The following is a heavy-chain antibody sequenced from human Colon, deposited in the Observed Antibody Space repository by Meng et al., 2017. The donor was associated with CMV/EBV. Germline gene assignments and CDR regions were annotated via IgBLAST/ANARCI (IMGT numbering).Heavy chain of an antibody. J-gene: IGHJ4*02. CDR3: VRSLDDASGQFRDY. V-gene: IGHV1-18*01. D-gene: IGHD3-3*01. Sequence: ASVKVSCKASGYTFTTFGISWVRQAPGQGPEWMGWISPYSGHTNSAPKFQGRVTLTTDTSTSTAYMDLRSLRSDDTAVYYCVRSLDDASGQFRDYWGQETLVTVSS. CDR1: GYTFTTFG. CDR2: ISPYSGHT.